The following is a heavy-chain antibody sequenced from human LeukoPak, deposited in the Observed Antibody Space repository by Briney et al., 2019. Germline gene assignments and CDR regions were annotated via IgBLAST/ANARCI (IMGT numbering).Heavy chain of an antibody. Sequence: PSETLSLTCTVSGGSISNYYRNWIRQPPGKGLEWIGYIYYSGNTNYNPSLKSRVAISVDTSKNQFSLRLSSVTAADTAVYYCARGLVGDNILNWGQGTLVTVSS. V-gene: IGHV4-59*01. J-gene: IGHJ4*02. CDR3: ARGLVGDNILN. CDR2: IYYSGNT. CDR1: GGSISNYY. D-gene: IGHD2-21*01.